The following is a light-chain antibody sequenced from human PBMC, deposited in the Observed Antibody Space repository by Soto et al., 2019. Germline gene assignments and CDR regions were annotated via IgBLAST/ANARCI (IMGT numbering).Light chain of an antibody. Sequence: QSALTQPASVSGSPGQWITISCTGTSSDVGGYNYVSWYQQHPGKAPKLMIYDVSNRPSGVSNRFSGSKSGNTASLTISGLQAEDEADYYCSSYTSSSTLDYVFGTGTKLTVL. CDR3: SSYTSSSTLDYV. CDR1: SSDVGGYNY. V-gene: IGLV2-14*01. CDR2: DVS. J-gene: IGLJ1*01.